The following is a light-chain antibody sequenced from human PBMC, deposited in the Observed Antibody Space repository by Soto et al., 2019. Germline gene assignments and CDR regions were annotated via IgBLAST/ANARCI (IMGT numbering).Light chain of an antibody. J-gene: IGKJ2*01. CDR3: HQYGTAPYT. CDR1: QSVDNSY. V-gene: IGKV3-20*01. CDR2: GTS. Sequence: ETVVTQSPGTLSLSPGEGATLSCRASQSVDNSYLAWYQQKPGQAPRLLIHGTSNRASDIPDRFSGSGSGTDFTLTISRLEPEDFAVYYCHQYGTAPYTFGQGTTLELK.